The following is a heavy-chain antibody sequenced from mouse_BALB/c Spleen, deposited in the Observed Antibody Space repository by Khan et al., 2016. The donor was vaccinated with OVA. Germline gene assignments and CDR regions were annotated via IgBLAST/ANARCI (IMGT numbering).Heavy chain of an antibody. CDR2: ISYSGST. V-gene: IGHV3-2*02. CDR3: ARSIMAN. CDR1: GYSITSDYA. Sequence: EVQLQESGPGLVKPSQSLSLTCTVTGYSITSDYAWNWIRQFPGNKLEWMGYISYSGSTSYNPSLKSRISITRETSKNQFVLQLNSVTTEDTATYYCARSIMANWGQGTTLTVSS. J-gene: IGHJ2*01.